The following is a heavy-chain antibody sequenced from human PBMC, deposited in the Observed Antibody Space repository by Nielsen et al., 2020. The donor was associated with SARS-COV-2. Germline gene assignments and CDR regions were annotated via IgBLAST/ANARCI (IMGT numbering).Heavy chain of an antibody. V-gene: IGHV3-74*01. Sequence: GESLKISCAASGFNFRSYAIHWVRQAPGKGLVWVSRISSDGSSTRYADSVKGRFTISRDNAKNTLFLQMNSLTAEDTAVYYCARRGSYGSYFGLDVWGQGTTVTVSS. J-gene: IGHJ6*02. CDR3: ARRGSYGSYFGLDV. CDR1: GFNFRSYA. D-gene: IGHD1-26*01. CDR2: ISSDGSST.